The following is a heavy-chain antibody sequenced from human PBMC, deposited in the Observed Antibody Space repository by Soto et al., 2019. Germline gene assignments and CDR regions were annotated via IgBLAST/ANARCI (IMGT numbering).Heavy chain of an antibody. CDR1: GFTFSSYG. J-gene: IGHJ6*02. Sequence: QVQLVESGGGVVQPGRSLRLSCAASGFTFSSYGLHWVRQAPGKGLEWVAVISYDGSNKYYADSVKGRFTISRDNSKNTLYLKMNSLRAEDTAVYYCAKETTTAHYYYYGMDVWGQGTTVTVSS. CDR2: ISYDGSNK. V-gene: IGHV3-30*18. CDR3: AKETTTAHYYYYGMDV. D-gene: IGHD4-4*01.